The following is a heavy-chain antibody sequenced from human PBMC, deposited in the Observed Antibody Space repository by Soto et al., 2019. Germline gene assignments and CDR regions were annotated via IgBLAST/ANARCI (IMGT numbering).Heavy chain of an antibody. J-gene: IGHJ5*02. V-gene: IGHV1-18*01. CDR2: ISAYNGNT. Sequence: ASVKVSCKASGYTFTSYGISWVRQAPGQGLEWMGWISAYNGNTNYAQKLQGRVTMTTDTSTGTAYMELRSLRSDDTAVYYCARDLSITGTTQGPNWFDPWGQGTLVTVSS. D-gene: IGHD1-20*01. CDR3: ARDLSITGTTQGPNWFDP. CDR1: GYTFTSYG.